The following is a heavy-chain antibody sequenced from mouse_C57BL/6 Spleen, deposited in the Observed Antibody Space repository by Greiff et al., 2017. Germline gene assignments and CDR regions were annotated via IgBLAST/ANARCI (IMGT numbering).Heavy chain of an antibody. V-gene: IGHV1-81*01. CDR3: ARGGYADY. CDR2: IYPSNGNT. D-gene: IGHD1-1*02. CDR1: GYTFTSYG. Sequence: VQLQESGAELARPGASVKLSCKASGYTFTSYGISWVKQRTGQGLEWIGKIYPSNGNTYYNKKFKGKATLTADKSSSTAYMELRSLTSEDSAVYFCARGGYADYWGKGTTLTVSS. J-gene: IGHJ2*01.